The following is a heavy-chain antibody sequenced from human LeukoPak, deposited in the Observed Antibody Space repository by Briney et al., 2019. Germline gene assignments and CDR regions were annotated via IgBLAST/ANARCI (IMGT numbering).Heavy chain of an antibody. J-gene: IGHJ6*03. D-gene: IGHD3-10*01. CDR1: GGSISSHY. Sequence: SETLSLTCTVSGGSISSHYWSWIRQPPGKGLEWIGYIYYSGSTNYNPSLKSRVTISVDTSKNQFSLKLSSVTAADTAVYYCAGDGSYGSGRRYYYYYMDVWGKGTTVTVSS. CDR3: AGDGSYGSGRRYYYYYMDV. V-gene: IGHV4-59*11. CDR2: IYYSGST.